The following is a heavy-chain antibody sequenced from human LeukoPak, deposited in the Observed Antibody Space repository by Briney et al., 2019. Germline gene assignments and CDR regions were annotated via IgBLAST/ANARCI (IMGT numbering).Heavy chain of an antibody. J-gene: IGHJ4*02. V-gene: IGHV3-23*01. CDR3: AKRGCSSPSCYAGVPDY. D-gene: IGHD2-2*01. CDR1: GFTFSSYA. CDR2: ISGSGGST. Sequence: PGGSLRLSCAASGFTFSSYAMSSVRQAPGKGLEWVSAISGSGGSTYYADSVKGRFTISSDNSKNTLYLQLNSLRAEDTAVYYCAKRGCSSPSCYAGVPDYWGQGTLVTVSS.